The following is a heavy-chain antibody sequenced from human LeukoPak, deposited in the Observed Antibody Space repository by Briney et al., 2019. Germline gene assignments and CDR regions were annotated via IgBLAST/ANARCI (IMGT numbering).Heavy chain of an antibody. CDR2: IKSKTDGGTT. CDR3: TTGFDYGDYGDAFDI. Sequence: PGGSLRLSCAASGFTFSNAWMSWVRQAPGKGLEWVGRIKSKTDGGTTDYAAPVKGRFTISRDDSKNTLYLQMNSLKTEDTAVYYCTTGFDYGDYGDAFDIWGQGTMVTVSS. CDR1: GFTFSNAW. V-gene: IGHV3-15*01. J-gene: IGHJ3*02. D-gene: IGHD4-17*01.